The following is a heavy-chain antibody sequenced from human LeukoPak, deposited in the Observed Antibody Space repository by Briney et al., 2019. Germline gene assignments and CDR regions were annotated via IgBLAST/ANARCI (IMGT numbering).Heavy chain of an antibody. CDR2: IRSTANGYAT. Sequence: GGYLRLSCAASGFTFSGSALHWVRQASGKGLEWVGRIRSTANGYATAYAASVKGRFTISRDDSKNTAYLQMDSLKTEDTAVYYCTGNYYGSGSYADFDYWGQGTVATVSS. V-gene: IGHV3-73*01. CDR1: GFTFSGSA. CDR3: TGNYYGSGSYADFDY. J-gene: IGHJ4*02. D-gene: IGHD3-10*01.